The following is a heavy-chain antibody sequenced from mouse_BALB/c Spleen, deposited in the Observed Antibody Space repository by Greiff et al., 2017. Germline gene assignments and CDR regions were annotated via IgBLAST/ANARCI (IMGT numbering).Heavy chain of an antibody. CDR1: GFTFSSYA. Sequence: DVQLQESGGGLVKPGGSLKLSCAASGFTFSSYAMSWVRQSPEKRLEWVAEISSGGSYTYYPDTVTGRFTIARDNAKNTLYLEMSSLRSEDTAMYYCATITGTFAYWGQGTLVTVSA. CDR2: ISSGGSYT. D-gene: IGHD4-1*01. J-gene: IGHJ3*01. CDR3: ATITGTFAY. V-gene: IGHV5-9-4*01.